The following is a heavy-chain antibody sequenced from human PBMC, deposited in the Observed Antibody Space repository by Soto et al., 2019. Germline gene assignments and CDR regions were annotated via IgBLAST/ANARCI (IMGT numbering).Heavy chain of an antibody. D-gene: IGHD3-22*01. Sequence: QVQLQESGPGLVKPSQTLSLTCTVSGGSISGDYYWSWIRQPPGKGLEWIGYIYYSGSTYYNPSLKSRVTISVETSKNKFSLKLNSVTAADTAVYYCARGRRYYDSSGYSYEFQFDYWGQGTLVTVSS. CDR1: GGSISGDYY. CDR2: IYYSGST. CDR3: ARGRRYYDSSGYSYEFQFDY. J-gene: IGHJ4*02. V-gene: IGHV4-30-4*01.